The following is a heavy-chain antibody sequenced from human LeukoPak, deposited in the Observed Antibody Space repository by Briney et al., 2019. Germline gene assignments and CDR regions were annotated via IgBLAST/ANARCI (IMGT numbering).Heavy chain of an antibody. D-gene: IGHD6-19*01. J-gene: IGHJ1*01. CDR2: ISYDGSNK. Sequence: GGSLRLSCAASGFTFSSYGMHWVCQAPGKGLEWVAVISYDGSNKYYADSVKGRFTISRDNSKNTLYLQMNSLRAEDTAVYYCAKGGMYSSGWYGYFQHWGQGTLVTVSS. CDR1: GFTFSSYG. CDR3: AKGGMYSSGWYGYFQH. V-gene: IGHV3-30*18.